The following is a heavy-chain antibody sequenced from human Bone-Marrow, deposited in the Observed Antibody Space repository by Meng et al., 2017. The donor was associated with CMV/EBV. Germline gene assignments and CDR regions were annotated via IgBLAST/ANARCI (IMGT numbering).Heavy chain of an antibody. CDR2: IYSGGSST. D-gene: IGHD1-26*01. J-gene: IGHJ4*02. Sequence: GGSLRLSCAASGFTFSSYAMSWVRQAPGKGLEWVSVIYSGGSSTYYADSVKGRFTISRDNSKNTLYLQMNSLRAEDTAVYYCAKRVSSVGAISDWGQGTLVTFSS. CDR3: AKRVSSVGAISD. CDR1: GFTFSSYA. V-gene: IGHV3-23*03.